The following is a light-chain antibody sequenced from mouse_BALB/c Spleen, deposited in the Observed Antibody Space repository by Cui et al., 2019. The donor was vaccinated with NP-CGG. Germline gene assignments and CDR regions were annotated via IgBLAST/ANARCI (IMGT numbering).Light chain of an antibody. V-gene: IGLV1*01. CDR3: ALWYSNHWV. J-gene: IGLJ1*01. CDR2: GTN. Sequence: AVVTQESTLTTSPGETVTLTCHSSTGSVTTNNYANWVQEKPDHLFTGLIGGTNNRAPGVPARFSGSLIGDKAALTITGAQTEYEAIYFCALWYSNHWVFGGGTKLTVL. CDR1: TGSVTTNNY.